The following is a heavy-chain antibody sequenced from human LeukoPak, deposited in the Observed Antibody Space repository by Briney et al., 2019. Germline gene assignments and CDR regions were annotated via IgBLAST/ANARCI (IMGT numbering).Heavy chain of an antibody. J-gene: IGHJ4*02. CDR3: ARDQYDSVWRSHRPYFDY. CDR2: ISVYNGNP. CDR1: GYTFSSYG. D-gene: IGHD3-16*02. V-gene: IGHV1-18*01. Sequence: ASVKVSCKASGYTFSSYGIIWVRQAPGQGLEWMGWISVYNGNPEYAQKFQGRVIMTTDTFTSTAYMELRSLRSDDTAVYYCARDQYDSVWRSHRPYFDYWGQGTLVTVSS.